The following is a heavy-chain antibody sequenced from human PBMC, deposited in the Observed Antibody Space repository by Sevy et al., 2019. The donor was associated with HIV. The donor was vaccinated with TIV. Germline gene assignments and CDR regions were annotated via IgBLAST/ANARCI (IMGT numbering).Heavy chain of an antibody. CDR2: IKQDGSVK. Sequence: GGSLRLSCAASGFTLNSYWMSWVRQAPGKGLEWVASIKQDGSVKYYVASVKGRFTISRDNARNLGYLQMSSLTAEDTALYYCVRAIAADASHWGQGTLVTVSS. CDR1: GFTLNSYW. J-gene: IGHJ4*02. V-gene: IGHV3-7*01. CDR3: VRAIAADASH. D-gene: IGHD6-13*01.